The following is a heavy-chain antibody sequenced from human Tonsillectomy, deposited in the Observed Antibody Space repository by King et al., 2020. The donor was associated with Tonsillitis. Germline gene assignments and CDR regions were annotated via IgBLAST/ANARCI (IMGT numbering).Heavy chain of an antibody. CDR1: GFTFSSYW. V-gene: IGHV3-7*04. D-gene: IGHD3-22*01. J-gene: IGHJ3*02. Sequence: QLVESGGGLVQPGGSLRLSCAASGFTFSSYWMIWVRQAPGKGLEWVANIRGGGSVKYFVDSVKGRFTISRDNAKKSLYLQMNSLRAEDTAVYYCARDRNYYDNSGYYDAFDIWGQGTMVTVSS. CDR2: IRGGGSVK. CDR3: ARDRNYYDNSGYYDAFDI.